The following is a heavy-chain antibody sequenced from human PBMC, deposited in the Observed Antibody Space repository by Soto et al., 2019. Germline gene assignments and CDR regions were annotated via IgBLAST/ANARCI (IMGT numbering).Heavy chain of an antibody. CDR1: GFTLSSYW. V-gene: IGHV3-74*01. D-gene: IGHD3-10*01. CDR2: INGDGSTT. Sequence: EVQLVESGGGIVQPGGSVRLSCAASGFTLSSYWIHWVRQAPGKGLVWVSRINGDGSTTNYADSLKGRFTISRDNAKNTMFLQMNSLRAEDTAEYYCARGRSGSYSFDYWGQGTLVTVSS. J-gene: IGHJ4*02. CDR3: ARGRSGSYSFDY.